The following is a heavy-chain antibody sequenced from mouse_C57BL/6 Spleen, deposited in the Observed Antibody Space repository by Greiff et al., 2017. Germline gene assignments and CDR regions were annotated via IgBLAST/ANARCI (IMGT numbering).Heavy chain of an antibody. Sequence: EVKVVESGGGLVQSGRSLRLSCATSGFTFSDFYMEWVRQAPGKGLEWIAASRNKANDYTTEYSASVKGRFIVSRDTSQSILYLQMNALRAEDTAVYYCARDSYDGYFAYWGQGTLVTVSA. D-gene: IGHD2-3*01. CDR2: SRNKANDYTT. J-gene: IGHJ3*01. CDR1: GFTFSDFY. CDR3: ARDSYDGYFAY. V-gene: IGHV7-1*01.